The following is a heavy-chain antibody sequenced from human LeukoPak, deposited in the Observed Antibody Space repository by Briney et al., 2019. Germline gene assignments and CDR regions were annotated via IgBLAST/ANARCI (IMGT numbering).Heavy chain of an antibody. CDR3: AREVAVAGRGWFDP. CDR2: IYTSGST. D-gene: IGHD6-19*01. CDR1: GGSISSYY. Sequence: SETLSLTCSVSGGSISSYYWSWIRQPAGKGLEWIGRIYTSGSTNYNPSLKSRVTMSVDTSKNQFSLKLSSVTAADTAVYYCAREVAVAGRGWFDPWGQGTLVTVSS. V-gene: IGHV4-4*07. J-gene: IGHJ5*02.